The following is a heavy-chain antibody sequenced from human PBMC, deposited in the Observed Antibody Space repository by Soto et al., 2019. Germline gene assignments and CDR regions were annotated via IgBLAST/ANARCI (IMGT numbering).Heavy chain of an antibody. Sequence: QVQLVQSGAEVKKPGASVKVSCKASVFTSSGISWVRQAPGQGLEWMGWISTHNGNTIYVQKFQGRVIMTIDTSTTTVYMELRSLRSDDTAIYFCAREGILGPFDAYDLWGQGTMVSVSS. CDR3: AREGILGPFDAYDL. CDR2: ISTHNGNT. V-gene: IGHV1-18*04. CDR1: VFTSSG. J-gene: IGHJ3*01. D-gene: IGHD3-3*01.